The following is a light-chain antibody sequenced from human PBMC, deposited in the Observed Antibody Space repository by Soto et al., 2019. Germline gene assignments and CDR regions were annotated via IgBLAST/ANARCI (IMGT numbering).Light chain of an antibody. Sequence: EIVLTQSPATLSLSPVEISTLSCRASQSVKTFLVWYQQRPGQAPRLLIYDASHRATGIPDRFSGSGSGTDFTLTIGRLEPEDFAVYYCQQYGSSPTFGEGTRLEIK. V-gene: IGKV3-20*01. CDR1: QSVKTF. CDR3: QQYGSSPT. CDR2: DAS. J-gene: IGKJ5*01.